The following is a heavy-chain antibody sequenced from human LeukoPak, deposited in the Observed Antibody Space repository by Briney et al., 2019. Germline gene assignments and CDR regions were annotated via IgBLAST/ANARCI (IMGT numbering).Heavy chain of an antibody. CDR1: GFTFSSYS. CDR2: ISGSSSYI. Sequence: GGSLRLSCAASGFTFSSYSMNWVRQAPGKGLEWVSSISGSSSYIYYADPVKGRFTISRHNAKNSLYLQMNSLRAEDTAVYYCARVPAGVIGMKDAFDIWGQGTMVTVSS. V-gene: IGHV3-21*01. CDR3: ARVPAGVIGMKDAFDI. J-gene: IGHJ3*02. D-gene: IGHD3-16*02.